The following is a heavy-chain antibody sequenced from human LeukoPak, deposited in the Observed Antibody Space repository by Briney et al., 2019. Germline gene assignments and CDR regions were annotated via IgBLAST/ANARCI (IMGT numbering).Heavy chain of an antibody. CDR2: INWNGGST. J-gene: IGHJ4*02. CDR1: GFTFDDYG. V-gene: IGHV3-20*04. D-gene: IGHD3-22*01. Sequence: GGSLRLSCAASGFTFDDYGMSWVRQAPGKGLERVSGINWNGGSTGYADSVKGRFTISRDNAKNSLYLQMNSLRAEDTALYYCARDGGYDSSGYYYYFDYWGQGTLVTVSS. CDR3: ARDGGYDSSGYYYYFDY.